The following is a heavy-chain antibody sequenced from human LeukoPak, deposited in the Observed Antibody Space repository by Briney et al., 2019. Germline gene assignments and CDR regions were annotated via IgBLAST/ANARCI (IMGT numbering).Heavy chain of an antibody. Sequence: PGGSLRLSCAASVFTLSSYAMSSVRQAPGKGLEWVSAISGSGGSRYYADSVKGRFTIFRDNSKNTLYLQMNSMRAEDTAVYYCARSLPQRQRGHDAFDIWGQGTMVTVSS. CDR2: ISGSGGSR. CDR3: ARSLPQRQRGHDAFDI. J-gene: IGHJ3*02. V-gene: IGHV3-23*01. D-gene: IGHD6-25*01. CDR1: VFTLSSYA.